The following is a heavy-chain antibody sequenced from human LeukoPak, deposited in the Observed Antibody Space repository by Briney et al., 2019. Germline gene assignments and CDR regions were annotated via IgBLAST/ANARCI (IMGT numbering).Heavy chain of an antibody. Sequence: SETLSLTCAVYGGSFSGYYWSWIRQPPGRGVEWIGEINHSGSTNYNPSLKSRVTISVDTSKNQFSLKLSSVTAADTAVYYCASVSAHYYDSTGHGYYFDYWGQGTLATVSS. CDR3: ASVSAHYYDSTGHGYYFDY. V-gene: IGHV4-34*01. D-gene: IGHD3-22*01. CDR2: INHSGST. J-gene: IGHJ4*02. CDR1: GGSFSGYY.